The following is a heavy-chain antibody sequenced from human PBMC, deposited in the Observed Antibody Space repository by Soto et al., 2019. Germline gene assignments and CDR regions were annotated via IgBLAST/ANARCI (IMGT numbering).Heavy chain of an antibody. CDR2: IWFDGTIK. CDR1: GFTFSDYG. Sequence: QVQLVESGGGVVQPGRSLRLSCAASGFTFSDYGMHWVRQAPGKGLEWVAVIWFDGTIKYYADSVKGRFTISRDNSKNTLYLQINSLRAEDTAVYYCARASGSFDYWGQGPLVTVSS. J-gene: IGHJ4*02. CDR3: ARASGSFDY. V-gene: IGHV3-33*01.